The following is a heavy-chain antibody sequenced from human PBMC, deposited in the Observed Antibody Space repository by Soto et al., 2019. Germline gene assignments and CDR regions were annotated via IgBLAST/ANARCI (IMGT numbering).Heavy chain of an antibody. CDR1: GYTFTGHY. J-gene: IGHJ4*02. V-gene: IGHV1-2*02. CDR2: IGPESGAT. Sequence: GXSVKVSCKASGYTFTGHYIHWVRQAPEQGPEWMGEIGPESGATRYSQRFQGRVTMTRDMSITTVYMELNNLSPDDTAVYYCGRGRSGQIVVFYWGQGTPVTV. D-gene: IGHD1-26*01. CDR3: GRGRSGQIVVFY.